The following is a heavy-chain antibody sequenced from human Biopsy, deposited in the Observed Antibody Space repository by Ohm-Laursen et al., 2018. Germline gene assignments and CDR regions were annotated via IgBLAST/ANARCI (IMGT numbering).Heavy chain of an antibody. CDR1: GDSLTSGPEN. Sequence: TLSLTCTVSGDSLTSGPENWTWIRQPPGQGLEYFGYIYDRGSTANYNPSLESRVTMSVDMPKNQFSLKLSSVTAADTAIYYCARGMRSSGWPYFDSWGQGTLVTVSS. CDR2: IYDRGST. D-gene: IGHD6-19*01. V-gene: IGHV4-61*01. J-gene: IGHJ4*02. CDR3: ARGMRSSGWPYFDS.